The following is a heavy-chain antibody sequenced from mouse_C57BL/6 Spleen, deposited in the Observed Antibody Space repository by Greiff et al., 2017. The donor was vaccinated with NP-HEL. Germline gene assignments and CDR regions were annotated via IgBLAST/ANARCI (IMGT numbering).Heavy chain of an antibody. CDR3: ARYGNYGFAY. V-gene: IGHV1-59*01. Sequence: VQLQQPGAELVRPGTSVKLSYWMHWVKQRPGQGLEWIGVIDPSDSYTNYNQKFKGKATLTVDTSSSTAYMQLSSLTSEDSAVYYCARYGNYGFAYWGQGTLVTVSA. CDR1: W. CDR2: IDPSDSYT. D-gene: IGHD2-1*01. J-gene: IGHJ3*01.